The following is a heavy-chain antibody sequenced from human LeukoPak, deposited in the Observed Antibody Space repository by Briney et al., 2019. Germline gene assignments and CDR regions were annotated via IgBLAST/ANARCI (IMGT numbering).Heavy chain of an antibody. D-gene: IGHD3-22*01. CDR3: VGTSYYYDTSGYYNQYYFDS. V-gene: IGHV3-7*04. Sequence: GGSLRLSCAASGFTFSSYWMTWVRQAPGKGLEWVASIKPHGGEQYYLDSVKGRFTISRDNTKSSLYLQMNSLRAEDTAVYYCVGTSYYYDTSGYYNQYYFDSWGQGTLVTVSS. J-gene: IGHJ4*02. CDR2: IKPHGGEQ. CDR1: GFTFSSYW.